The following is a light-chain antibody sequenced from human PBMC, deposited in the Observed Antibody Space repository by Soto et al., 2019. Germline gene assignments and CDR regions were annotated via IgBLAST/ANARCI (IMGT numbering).Light chain of an antibody. V-gene: IGKV3-20*01. CDR3: HHYGYGADT. J-gene: IGKJ2*01. Sequence: LILTQSPGTLSLSPGERATLSCRASESVRNNSLAWYQQHPGQAPRLLIFGASSRATGIPDGFTGTGSGADFSLTISRLEPDDSAVYFCHHYGYGADTFGQGTKLEIK. CDR2: GAS. CDR1: ESVRNNS.